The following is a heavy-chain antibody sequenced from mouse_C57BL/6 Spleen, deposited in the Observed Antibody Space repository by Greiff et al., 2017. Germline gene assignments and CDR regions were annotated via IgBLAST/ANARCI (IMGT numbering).Heavy chain of an antibody. D-gene: IGHD1-2*01. Sequence: ESGPGLVKPSQSLSLTCSVTGYSITSGYYWNWIRQFPGNKLEWMGYISYDGSNNYNPSLKNRISITRDTSKNQFFLKLNSVTTEDTATYYCAITTVGFDYWGQGTTLTVSS. CDR3: AITTVGFDY. CDR1: GYSITSGYY. CDR2: ISYDGSN. V-gene: IGHV3-6*01. J-gene: IGHJ2*01.